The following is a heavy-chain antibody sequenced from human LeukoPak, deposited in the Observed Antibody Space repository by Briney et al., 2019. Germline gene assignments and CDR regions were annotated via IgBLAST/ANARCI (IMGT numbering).Heavy chain of an antibody. CDR3: ARESYQLTTYNWFDP. J-gene: IGHJ5*02. Sequence: GGSLRLSCAASGFTFSSYGMHWVRQAPGKGLEWVAVIWYDGSNKYYADSVKGRFTISRDNSKNTLYLQMNSLRAEDTAVYYCARESYQLTTYNWFDPWGQGTLVTVSS. V-gene: IGHV3-33*01. CDR1: GFTFSSYG. D-gene: IGHD2-2*01. CDR2: IWYDGSNK.